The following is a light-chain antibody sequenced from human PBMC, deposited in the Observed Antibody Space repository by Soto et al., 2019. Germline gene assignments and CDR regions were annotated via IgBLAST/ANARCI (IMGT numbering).Light chain of an antibody. V-gene: IGLV2-14*03. CDR2: DVT. J-gene: IGLJ2*01. CDR1: SSDVGGYNY. Sequence: QAAFVSGSPGQSITISCTGTSSDVGGYNYVSWYQQHPGKVPKVIIYDVTNRPSGVSDRFSGSKSGNTASLTISGLQAEDEADYYCSSYTSSSTVLFGGGTKLTVL. CDR3: SSYTSSSTVL.